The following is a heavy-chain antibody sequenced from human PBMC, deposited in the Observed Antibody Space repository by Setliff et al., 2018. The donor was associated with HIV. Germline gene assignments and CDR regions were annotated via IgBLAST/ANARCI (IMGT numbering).Heavy chain of an antibody. CDR2: LPHSGAT. D-gene: IGHD3-3*01. CDR1: GGSIRSRDYS. CDR3: ARRAYYDFWSGFYLSIANRFDS. V-gene: IGHV4-39*01. Sequence: PSETLSLTCTVSGGSIRSRDYSWGWIRPPPGKGLEWIVSLPHSGATFYNPSLRSRVTTSEDTSKNQFSLKLSSVTAADTAVYYCARRAYYDFWSGFYLSIANRFDSWGQGILVTVSS. J-gene: IGHJ5*01.